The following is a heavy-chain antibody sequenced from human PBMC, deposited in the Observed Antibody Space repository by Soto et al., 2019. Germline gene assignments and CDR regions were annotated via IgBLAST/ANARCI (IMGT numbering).Heavy chain of an antibody. CDR1: GGTFSSYA. D-gene: IGHD3-3*01. Sequence: SVKVSCKASGGTFSSYAISWVRQAPGQGLEWMGGIIPIFGTANYAQKFQGRVTITADESTSTAYMELSSLRSEDTAVYYCARVSVYDFWSGYYSGEFDYWGQGTLVTVSS. CDR2: IIPIFGTA. V-gene: IGHV1-69*13. CDR3: ARVSVYDFWSGYYSGEFDY. J-gene: IGHJ4*02.